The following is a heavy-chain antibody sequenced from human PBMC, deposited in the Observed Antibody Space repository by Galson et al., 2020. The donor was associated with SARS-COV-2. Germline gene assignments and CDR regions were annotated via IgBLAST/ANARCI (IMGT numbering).Heavy chain of an antibody. D-gene: IGHD2-15*01. Sequence: ETSETLSLTCTVSGGSISSSSYYWGWIRQPPGKGLEWIGSIYYSGSTYYNPSLKSRVTISVDTSKNQFSLKLSSVTATDTAVYYCASRYCSGGSCPFKMMVFDIWGQGTMVTVSS. CDR1: GGSISSSSYY. CDR3: ASRYCSGGSCPFKMMVFDI. V-gene: IGHV4-39*01. CDR2: IYYSGST. J-gene: IGHJ3*02.